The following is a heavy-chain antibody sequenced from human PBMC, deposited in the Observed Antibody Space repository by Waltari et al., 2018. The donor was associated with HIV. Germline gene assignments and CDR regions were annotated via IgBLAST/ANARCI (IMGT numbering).Heavy chain of an antibody. CDR1: GYTFTTYD. CDR3: ARGQFTFDS. Sequence: QIPLVQSGPGVKNPVASVQVSCKAFGYTFTTYDINWVRQAPGQGLEWMGWMNPHSGDTGSAQQVQGRLTMTRDTSMSTAFMELNNLRPEDTAIYYCARGQFTFDSWGQGALVTVSS. J-gene: IGHJ4*02. CDR2: MNPHSGDT. D-gene: IGHD3-10*01. V-gene: IGHV1-8*01.